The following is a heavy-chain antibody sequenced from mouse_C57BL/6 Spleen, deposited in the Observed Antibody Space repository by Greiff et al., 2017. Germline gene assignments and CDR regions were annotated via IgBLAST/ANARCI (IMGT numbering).Heavy chain of an antibody. J-gene: IGHJ3*01. V-gene: IGHV1-80*01. Sequence: QVQLQQSGAELVKPGASVKISCKASGYAFSSYWMNWVKQRPGKGLEWIGQIYPGDGDTNYNGKFKGKATLTADKSSSTAYMQLSSLTSEDSAVYFCARSFYYYGSSQGWFAYWGQGTLVTVSA. CDR1: GYAFSSYW. CDR2: IYPGDGDT. CDR3: ARSFYYYGSSQGWFAY. D-gene: IGHD1-1*01.